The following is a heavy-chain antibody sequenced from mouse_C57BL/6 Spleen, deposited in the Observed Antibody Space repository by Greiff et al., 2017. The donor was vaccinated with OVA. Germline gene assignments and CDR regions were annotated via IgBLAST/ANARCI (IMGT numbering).Heavy chain of an antibody. CDR3: ATGGGSSF. CDR2: INPGSGGT. V-gene: IGHV1-54*01. J-gene: IGHJ2*01. CDR1: GYAFTNYL. D-gene: IGHD1-1*01. Sequence: VQLVESGAELVRPGTSVKVSCKASGYAFTNYLIEWVKQRPGQGLEWIGVINPGSGGTNYNEKFKGKATLTADKSSSTAYMQLSSLTSEDSAVYFCATGGGSSFWGQGTTLTVSS.